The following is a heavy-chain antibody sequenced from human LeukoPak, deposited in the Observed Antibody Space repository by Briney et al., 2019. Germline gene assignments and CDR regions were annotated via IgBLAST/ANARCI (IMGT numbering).Heavy chain of an antibody. V-gene: IGHV3-21*01. CDR1: GFTFSSYS. Sequence: GGSLRLSCAASGFTFSSYSMNWVRQAPGKGLEWVSSLSSSSSYMYYADSVKGRFTISRDDAKNSLYLQMNSLRAEDTAVYYCARDSRLVGTDFDYWGQGTRVTVSS. CDR3: ARDSRLVGTDFDY. J-gene: IGHJ4*02. CDR2: LSSSSSYM. D-gene: IGHD1-26*01.